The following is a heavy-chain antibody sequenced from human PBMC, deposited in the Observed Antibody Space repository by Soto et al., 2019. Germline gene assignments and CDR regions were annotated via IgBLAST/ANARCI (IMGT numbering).Heavy chain of an antibody. D-gene: IGHD3-9*01. CDR3: ATGSHYDILTGYFQTPIGVYYYVMDV. V-gene: IGHV4-4*02. J-gene: IGHJ6*02. CDR2: IYHSGST. CDR1: GGSISSSNW. Sequence: SETLSLTCAVSGGSISSSNWWSWVRQPPGKGLEWIGEIYHSGSTNYNPSLKSRVTISVDKSKNQFSLKLSSVTAADTAVYYCATGSHYDILTGYFQTPIGVYYYVMDVWGQGTTVTVSS.